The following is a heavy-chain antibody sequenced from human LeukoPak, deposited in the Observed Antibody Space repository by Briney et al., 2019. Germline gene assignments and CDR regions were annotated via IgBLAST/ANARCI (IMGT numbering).Heavy chain of an antibody. CDR2: INHSGST. V-gene: IGHV4-34*01. Sequence: NSSETLSLTCAVYGGSFSGYYWSWIRQPPGKGLEWIGEINHSGSTNYNPSLKSRVTISVDTSKNQFSLKLSSVTAADTAVYCCARGIQLWPNKGGHFDYWGQGTLVTVSS. D-gene: IGHD5-18*01. J-gene: IGHJ4*02. CDR3: ARGIQLWPNKGGHFDY. CDR1: GGSFSGYY.